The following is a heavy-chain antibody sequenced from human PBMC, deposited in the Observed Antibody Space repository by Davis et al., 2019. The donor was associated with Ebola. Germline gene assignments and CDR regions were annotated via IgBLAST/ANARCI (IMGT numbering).Heavy chain of an antibody. D-gene: IGHD3-22*01. CDR1: GYSFTGHY. V-gene: IGHV1-2*02. CDR2: INPKSGGT. CDR3: ARVVNYDSSGYYAPLGY. J-gene: IGHJ4*02. Sequence: ASVKVSCKASGYSFTGHYMHWVRQAPGQGLEWMGWINPKSGGTNYAQKFQGRVTMTRDTSISTAYMELSRLRSDDTAVYYCARVVNYDSSGYYAPLGYWGQGTLVTVSS.